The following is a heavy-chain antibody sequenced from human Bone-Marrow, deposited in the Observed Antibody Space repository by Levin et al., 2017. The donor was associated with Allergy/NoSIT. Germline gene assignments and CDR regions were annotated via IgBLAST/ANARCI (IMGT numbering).Heavy chain of an antibody. D-gene: IGHD6-19*01. CDR3: ARDSSGWLYGMDV. Sequence: PGGSLRLSCAASGFTFSSYNMNWVRQAPGKGLEWVSSISFSSSYIYYVDSVKGRFTISRDNAKSSLYLQMDSLRAEDTAGYYCARDSSGWLYGMDVWGQGTTVTVSS. J-gene: IGHJ6*02. CDR1: GFTFSSYN. V-gene: IGHV3-21*01. CDR2: ISFSSSYI.